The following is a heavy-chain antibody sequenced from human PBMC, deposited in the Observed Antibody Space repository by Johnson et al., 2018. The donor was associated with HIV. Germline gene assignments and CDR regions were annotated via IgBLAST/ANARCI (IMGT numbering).Heavy chain of an antibody. Sequence: QVQLVESGGGVVQPGRSLRLSCAASGFTFSSYGMHWVRQAPGKGLEWVAFIRYDGRNKYYADSVKGRFTISRDNAKNSLYLQMNSLRAEDTALYYCARTEYFGWDRSHAFDIWGQGTMVTVSS. CDR2: IRYDGRNK. V-gene: IGHV3-33*08. J-gene: IGHJ3*02. D-gene: IGHD3-9*01. CDR1: GFTFSSYG. CDR3: ARTEYFGWDRSHAFDI.